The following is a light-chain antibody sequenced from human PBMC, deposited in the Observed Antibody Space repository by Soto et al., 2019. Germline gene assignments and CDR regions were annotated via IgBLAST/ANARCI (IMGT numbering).Light chain of an antibody. CDR3: QSYDSSLSGWV. J-gene: IGLJ3*02. V-gene: IGLV1-40*01. CDR1: SSNIGAGYD. Sequence: QSVLTQPPSVSGAPGQRVTISCTGSSSNIGAGYDVHWYQHLPGTAPKLLIYGNTNRPSGVPDRFSGSGSGTSGSLAITGLQAEDEADYYCQSYDSSLSGWVFGGGTQLTVL. CDR2: GNT.